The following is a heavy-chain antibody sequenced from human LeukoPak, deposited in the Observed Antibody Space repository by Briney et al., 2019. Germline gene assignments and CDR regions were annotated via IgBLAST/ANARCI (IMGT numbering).Heavy chain of an antibody. V-gene: IGHV4-34*01. CDR3: ARPISCSATTCSDSFHV. D-gene: IGHD2-2*01. CDR1: GGSFGGYY. J-gene: IGHJ3*01. Sequence: SETLSLTCAVYGGSFGGYYSSWIRQPPGKGLEWIGEINHSGSTNYNPSLKSRVAISVDTSKNQFSLKLSSVTAADTAVYYCARPISCSATTCSDSFHVWGQGTMVTVSS. CDR2: INHSGST.